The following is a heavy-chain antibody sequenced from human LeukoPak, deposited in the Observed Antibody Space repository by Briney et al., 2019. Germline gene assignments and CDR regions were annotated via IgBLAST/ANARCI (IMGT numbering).Heavy chain of an antibody. J-gene: IGHJ6*03. D-gene: IGHD4-23*01. CDR3: ARHIHPCGGGSGYYYYYYYMDV. CDR2: IYYSGST. CDR1: GGSISSSSYY. Sequence: SETLSLTCTVSGGSISSSSYYWGCIRQPPGKGLEWIGSIYYSGSTYYNPSLKSRATISVDSTKNLFSLMLSSGTDANTAVYCCARHIHPCGGGSGYYYYYYYMDVWGKGTTVTVSS. V-gene: IGHV4-39*01.